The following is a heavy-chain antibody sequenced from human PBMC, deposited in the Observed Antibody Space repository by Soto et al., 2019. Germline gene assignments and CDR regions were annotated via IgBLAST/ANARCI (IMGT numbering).Heavy chain of an antibody. J-gene: IGHJ4*02. D-gene: IGHD6-13*01. CDR3: AKDMYSSSWYSDY. CDR1: GFTFCRYA. Sequence: GGSLRLSCAAYGFTFCRYAMSWVRQAPGKGLEWVSAISGSGGSTYYPDSVKGRFTISRDNSKNTLYLQMNSLRAEDTAVYYCAKDMYSSSWYSDYWGKGTLVTVSS. V-gene: IGHV3-23*01. CDR2: ISGSGGST.